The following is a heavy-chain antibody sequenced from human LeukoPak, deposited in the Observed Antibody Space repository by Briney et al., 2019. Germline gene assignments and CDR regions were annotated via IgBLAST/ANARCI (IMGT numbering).Heavy chain of an antibody. CDR1: GFTFSSYW. J-gene: IGHJ4*02. V-gene: IGHV3-48*04. CDR2: ISSSGSTI. D-gene: IGHD3-22*01. Sequence: GGSLRLSCAASGFTFSSYWMHWVRQAPGKGLEWVSYISSSGSTIYYADPVKGRFTISRDNAKNSLYLQMNSLRAEDTAVYYCTTAPEDYYDSSGYYVYWGQGTLVTVSS. CDR3: TTAPEDYYDSSGYYVY.